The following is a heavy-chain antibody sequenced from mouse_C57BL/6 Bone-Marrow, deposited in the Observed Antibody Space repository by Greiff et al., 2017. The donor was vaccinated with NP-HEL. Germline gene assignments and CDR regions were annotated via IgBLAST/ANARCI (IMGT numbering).Heavy chain of an antibody. CDR3: ARDGGDSSGYYFDY. CDR1: GFTFSDYY. CDR2: INYDGSST. V-gene: IGHV5-16*01. Sequence: EVMLVESEGGLVQPGSSMKLSCTASGFTFSDYYMAWVRQVPEKGLEWVANINYDGSSTYYLDSLKSRFIISRDNAKNILYLQMSSLKSEDTATDYCARDGGDSSGYYFDYWGQGTTLTVSS. J-gene: IGHJ2*01. D-gene: IGHD3-2*02.